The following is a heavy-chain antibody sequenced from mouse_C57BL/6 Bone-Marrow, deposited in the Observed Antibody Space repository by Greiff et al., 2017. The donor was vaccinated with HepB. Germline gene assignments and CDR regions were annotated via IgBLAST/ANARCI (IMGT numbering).Heavy chain of an antibody. D-gene: IGHD2-4*01. CDR2: IYPGDGDT. CDR1: GYAFSSSW. V-gene: IGHV1-82*01. J-gene: IGHJ4*01. CDR3: ARWGIYYDYFYAMDY. Sequence: QVQLKESGPELVKPGASVKISCKASGYAFSSSWMNWVKQRPGKGLEWIGRIYPGDGDTNYNGKFKGKATLTADKSSSTAYMQLSSLTSEDSAVYFCARWGIYYDYFYAMDYWGQGTSVTVSS.